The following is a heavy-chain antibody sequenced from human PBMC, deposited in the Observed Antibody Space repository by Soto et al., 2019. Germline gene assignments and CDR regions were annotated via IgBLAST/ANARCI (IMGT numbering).Heavy chain of an antibody. Sequence: EVYLVESGGGLVQPGGSLRLSCAASGFTFSSNWMGWVRQAPGKVLEWVATINQDGSETYYVDSVKGRFTISRDNAQSSLFLQMNSLRGEDTAVYFCARSYCVPTSCYDSWGQGTLVTVSS. CDR3: ARSYCVPTSCYDS. CDR2: INQDGSET. CDR1: GFTFSSNW. D-gene: IGHD2-2*01. J-gene: IGHJ4*02. V-gene: IGHV3-7*01.